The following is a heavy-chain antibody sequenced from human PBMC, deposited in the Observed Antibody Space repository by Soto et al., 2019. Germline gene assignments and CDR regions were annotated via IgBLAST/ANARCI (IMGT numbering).Heavy chain of an antibody. D-gene: IGHD6-19*01. Sequence: ASVKVSCKTSGGTFSTYAIYWVRQAPGQGLEWMGAIIPLFGTADYAQKFQGRVTITADESTSTAYMELSSLRSEDTAVYYCARPKGSYSSGYYYSDYWGQGTLVTVS. J-gene: IGHJ4*02. V-gene: IGHV1-69*13. CDR3: ARPKGSYSSGYYYSDY. CDR1: GGTFSTYA. CDR2: IIPLFGTA.